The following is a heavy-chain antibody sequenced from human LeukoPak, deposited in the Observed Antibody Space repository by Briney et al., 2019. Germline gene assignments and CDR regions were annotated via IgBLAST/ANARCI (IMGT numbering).Heavy chain of an antibody. J-gene: IGHJ4*02. D-gene: IGHD6-19*01. CDR3: ARDPDGSGWYRYIDN. CDR1: GFTFSSYG. V-gene: IGHV3-21*01. Sequence: GGSLRLSCAASGFTFSSYGMHWVRQAPGKGLEWVSFITSSSTEIYYADSVKGRFTISRDNAKNSLYLQMNSLRAEDTATYYCARDPDGSGWYRYIDNWGQGTLVTVS. CDR2: ITSSSTEI.